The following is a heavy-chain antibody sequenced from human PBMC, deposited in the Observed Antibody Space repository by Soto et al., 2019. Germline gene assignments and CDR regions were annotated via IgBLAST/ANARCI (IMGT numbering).Heavy chain of an antibody. CDR3: ARGGYSGYDFYYFDY. D-gene: IGHD5-12*01. Sequence: SETLSLTCTVSGGSISSGDYYWSWIRQPPGKGLEWIGYIYYSGSTYYNPSLKSRVTISVDTSKNQFSLKLSSVTAADTAVYYCARGGYSGYDFYYFDYWGQGTLVTVSS. CDR1: GGSISSGDYY. CDR2: IYYSGST. J-gene: IGHJ4*02. V-gene: IGHV4-30-4*01.